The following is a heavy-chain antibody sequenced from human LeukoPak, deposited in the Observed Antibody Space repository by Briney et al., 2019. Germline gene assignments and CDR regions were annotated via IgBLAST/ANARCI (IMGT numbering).Heavy chain of an antibody. CDR2: IYSGGST. Sequence: PGGSLRLSCAASGFTVSSNYMSWVRQAPGKGLEWVSVIYSGGSTYYADSVKGRFTISRDNSKNTLYLQMNSLRAEDTAVYYCARAGYCTNGVCLHRGVPGRAQYFQHWGQGTLVTVSS. V-gene: IGHV3-66*01. CDR3: ARAGYCTNGVCLHRGVPGRAQYFQH. D-gene: IGHD2-8*01. CDR1: GFTVSSNY. J-gene: IGHJ1*01.